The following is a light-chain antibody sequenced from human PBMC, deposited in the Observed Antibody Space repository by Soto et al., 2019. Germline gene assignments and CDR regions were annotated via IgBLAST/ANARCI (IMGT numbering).Light chain of an antibody. Sequence: DIQMTQSPSSLSASVGDRVTITCRASQSISTYLNWYQQKAGLAPKLLIYAASSLQSGVPSRFSGSGSGTDFTLTISSLQPEDFATYYCQQLHDYPITFGQGTRLEIK. CDR3: QQLHDYPIT. CDR1: QSISTY. CDR2: AAS. J-gene: IGKJ5*01. V-gene: IGKV1-39*01.